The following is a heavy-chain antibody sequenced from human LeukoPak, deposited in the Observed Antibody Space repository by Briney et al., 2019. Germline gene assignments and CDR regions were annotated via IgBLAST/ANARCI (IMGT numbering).Heavy chain of an antibody. V-gene: IGHV4-4*02. Sequence: SETLSLTCAVSGGSISSSNWWSWVRQPPGKGLEWIGEIYHSGSTNYNPSLKSRVTISVDTSKNQFSLKLSSVTAADTAVYYCARETSRSFDYWGQGTLVTVSS. CDR3: ARETSRSFDY. CDR1: GGSISSSNW. J-gene: IGHJ4*02. D-gene: IGHD4-11*01. CDR2: IYHSGST.